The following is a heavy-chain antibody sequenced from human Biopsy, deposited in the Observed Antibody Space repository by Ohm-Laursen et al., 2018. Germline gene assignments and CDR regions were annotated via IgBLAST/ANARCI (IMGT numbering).Heavy chain of an antibody. D-gene: IGHD2-2*01. CDR3: ARDVKRYCSGTSCYSGYFGMDV. J-gene: IGHJ6*02. CDR2: VRYNGDT. CDR1: DVSISSYY. Sequence: SQTLSLTCIVSDVSISSYYWNWIRQSPGRGLEWIAYVRYNGDTDYNPSLKSRVTISLDASKNQFSLNLNSVTAADTAVYFCARDVKRYCSGTSCYSGYFGMDVWGHGTTVTVS. V-gene: IGHV4-59*01.